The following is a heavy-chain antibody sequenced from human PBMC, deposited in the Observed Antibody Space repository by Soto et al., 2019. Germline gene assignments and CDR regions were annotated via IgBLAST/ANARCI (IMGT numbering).Heavy chain of an antibody. CDR1: GFTFSSYA. Sequence: GGSLRLSCSASGFTFSSYAMHWVRQPPGKGLQYVSAITNDGTATYYADSVKGRFTISRDTSKNILYLQMSNLRAEDTAVYYCLKDLEAGTKRTAFDIWGQGTIVTVSS. J-gene: IGHJ3*02. CDR2: ITNDGTAT. CDR3: LKDLEAGTKRTAFDI. V-gene: IGHV3-64D*08. D-gene: IGHD1-7*01.